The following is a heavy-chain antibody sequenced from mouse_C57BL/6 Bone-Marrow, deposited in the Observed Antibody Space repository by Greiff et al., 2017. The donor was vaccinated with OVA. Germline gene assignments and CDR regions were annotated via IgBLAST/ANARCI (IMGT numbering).Heavy chain of an antibody. V-gene: IGHV1-81*01. Sequence: VKLMESGAELARPGASVKLSCKASGYTFTSYGISWVKQRTGQGLEWIGEIYPRSGNTYYNEKFKGKATLTADKSSSTAYMELRSLTSEDSAVYFCARAPFTTVVATRYFDVWGTGTTVTVSA. J-gene: IGHJ1*03. CDR2: IYPRSGNT. CDR3: ARAPFTTVVATRYFDV. D-gene: IGHD1-1*01. CDR1: GYTFTSYG.